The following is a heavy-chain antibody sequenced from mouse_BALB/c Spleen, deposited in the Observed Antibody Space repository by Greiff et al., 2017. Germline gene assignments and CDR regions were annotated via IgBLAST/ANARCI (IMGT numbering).Heavy chain of an antibody. CDR2: INPGSGGT. V-gene: IGHV1-54*01. D-gene: IGHD3-2*01. Sequence: QVQLQQSGAELVRPGTSVKVSCTASGYAFTNYLIEWVKQRPGQGLEWIGVINPGSGGTNYNEKFTGKATLTADTSSSTAYMLLSRLTTDEAAVYFCARETARITEGGFAYWGQGTLVTVSA. J-gene: IGHJ3*01. CDR1: GYAFTNYL. CDR3: ARETARITEGGFAY.